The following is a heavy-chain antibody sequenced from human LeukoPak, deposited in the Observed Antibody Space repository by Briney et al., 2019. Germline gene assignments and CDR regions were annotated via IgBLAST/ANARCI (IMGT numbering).Heavy chain of an antibody. J-gene: IGHJ4*02. CDR2: IKSNSGDT. CDR1: GYTLTDHY. CDR3: ARGGVGNFDL. Sequence: ASVKVSCKASGYTLTDHYMHWVRQAPGQGLEWMGWIKSNSGDTNYAQKFEGRVTMTRDTSISTAYMELSSLRSDDTAVYYCARGGVGNFDLWGQGTLVTVSS. D-gene: IGHD1-26*01. V-gene: IGHV1-2*02.